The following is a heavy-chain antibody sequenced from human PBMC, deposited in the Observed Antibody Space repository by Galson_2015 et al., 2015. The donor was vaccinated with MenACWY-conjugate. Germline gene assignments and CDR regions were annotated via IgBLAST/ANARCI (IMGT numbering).Heavy chain of an antibody. CDR2: TYYKSKWYH. J-gene: IGHJ4*02. CDR1: GDSVSSNSAA. D-gene: IGHD2-2*01. Sequence: CAISGDSVSSNSAAWNWIRQSPSRGLEWLGRTYYKSKWYHDYAASVRSRVTINPDTSKNLITLQLSSLTPEDAAVYYCAREAMFSTNFYAIDSWGQVTLVTVSA. CDR3: AREAMFSTNFYAIDS. V-gene: IGHV6-1*01.